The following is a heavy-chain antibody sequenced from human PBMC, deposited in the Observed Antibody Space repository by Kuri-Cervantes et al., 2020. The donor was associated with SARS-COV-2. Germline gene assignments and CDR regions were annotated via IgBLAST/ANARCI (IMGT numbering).Heavy chain of an antibody. CDR1: GYTFTGYY. CDR3: ARATGPPGYFDY. V-gene: IGHV1-2*02. J-gene: IGHJ4*02. CDR2: INPNSGGT. Sequence: ASVKVSCKASGYTFTGYYMHWVRQAPGQGLEWMGWINPNSGGTNYAQKFQGRVTITTDESTSTAYMELSSLRSEDTAAYYCARATGPPGYFDYWGQGTLVTVSS.